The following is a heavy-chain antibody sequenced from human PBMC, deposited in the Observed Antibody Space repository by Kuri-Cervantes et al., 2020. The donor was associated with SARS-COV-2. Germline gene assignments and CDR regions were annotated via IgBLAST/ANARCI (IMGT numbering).Heavy chain of an antibody. D-gene: IGHD6-6*01. CDR2: ISSSSSYI. V-gene: IGHV3-21*01. Sequence: GGSLRLSCAASGFTFSSYSMNWVRQAPGKGLEWVSSISSSSSYIYYADSVKGRFTISRDNAKNSLYLQMNSLRAEDTAVYYCARDTQLAARPVADYYGMDVWGQGTAVTVSS. J-gene: IGHJ6*02. CDR1: GFTFSSYS. CDR3: ARDTQLAARPVADYYGMDV.